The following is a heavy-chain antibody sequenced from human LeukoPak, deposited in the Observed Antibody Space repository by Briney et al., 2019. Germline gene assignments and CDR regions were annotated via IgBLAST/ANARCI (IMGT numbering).Heavy chain of an antibody. CDR1: GYTSTNYG. V-gene: IGHV1-18*01. J-gene: IGHJ4*02. CDR2: FSAYSGNT. CDR3: ARGRTLAVAGPSFFDY. D-gene: IGHD6-19*01. Sequence: ASVRVSCKASGYTSTNYGISWVRQAPGQGLEWMGWFSAYSGNTNYAQKLQGRVTMTTDTSTSTAYMELRSLRSDDTAVYYCARGRTLAVAGPSFFDYWGQGTLVTVSS.